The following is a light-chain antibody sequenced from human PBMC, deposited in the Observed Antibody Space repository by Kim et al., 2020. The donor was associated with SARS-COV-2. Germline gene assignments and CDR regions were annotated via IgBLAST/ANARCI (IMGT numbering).Light chain of an antibody. V-gene: IGKV3-11*01. J-gene: IGKJ5*01. CDR2: DAS. CDR3: QQRSNWPT. Sequence: IVLTQSPATLSLSPGESATLSCRASQGVTNYLAWYQHKPGQGPRLLIYDASNRATGIPARFSGSGSGTDFTLTISSLEPEDFAVYYCQQRSNWPTFGQGTRLEIK. CDR1: QGVTNY.